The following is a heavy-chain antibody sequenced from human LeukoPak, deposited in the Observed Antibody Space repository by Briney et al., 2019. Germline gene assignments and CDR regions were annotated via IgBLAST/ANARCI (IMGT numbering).Heavy chain of an antibody. J-gene: IGHJ4*02. D-gene: IGHD3-10*01. Sequence: GGSLRLSCAASGFTVSSNYMSWVRQAPGKGLEWVSVIYSGGSTHYADSVKGRFTISRDNSKNTLYLQMGSLRAEDMAVYYCAREERGSGEVDYWGQGTLVTVSS. CDR3: AREERGSGEVDY. V-gene: IGHV3-66*01. CDR1: GFTVSSNY. CDR2: IYSGGST.